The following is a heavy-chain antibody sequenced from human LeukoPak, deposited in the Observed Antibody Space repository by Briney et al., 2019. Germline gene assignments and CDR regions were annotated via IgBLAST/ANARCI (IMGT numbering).Heavy chain of an antibody. Sequence: GASVKVSCKASGYTFTDYYMHWVRQAPGQGLEWMGWINPNSGGTNYAQKFQGRVTMTRDTSISTAYMELSSLRSENTAVYYCARDIAAAGTNWGQGTLVTVSS. V-gene: IGHV1-2*02. CDR2: INPNSGGT. J-gene: IGHJ4*02. CDR3: ARDIAAAGTN. D-gene: IGHD6-13*01. CDR1: GYTFTDYY.